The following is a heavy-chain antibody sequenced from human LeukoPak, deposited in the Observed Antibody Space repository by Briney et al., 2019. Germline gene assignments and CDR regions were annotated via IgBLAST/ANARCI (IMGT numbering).Heavy chain of an antibody. CDR1: GFTFSSYG. J-gene: IGHJ4*02. V-gene: IGHV3-30*02. D-gene: IGHD3-10*01. CDR2: IRHDGSNK. CDR3: AKEPPHQGYYGSGSYYFDY. Sequence: PGGSLRLSCAASGFTFSSYGMHWVRQAPGKGLEWVAFIRHDGSNKYYADSVKGRFTISRDNSKNTLYLQMNSLRAEDTAVYYCAKEPPHQGYYGSGSYYFDYWGQGTLVTVSS.